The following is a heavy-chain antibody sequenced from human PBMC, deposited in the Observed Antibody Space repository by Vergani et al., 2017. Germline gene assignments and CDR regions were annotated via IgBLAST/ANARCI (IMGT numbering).Heavy chain of an antibody. Sequence: EVQLLESGGGLVQPGGSLRLSCAASGFTFSVYAMSWVRQTPGKGLDWVSTISDGDDNTYYADSVKGRFTVSRDYSKTTLFLQMNSLRAEDTAVYYCARVSGYSYYYYGLDVWGQGTTVTVSS. CDR2: ISDGDDNT. J-gene: IGHJ6*02. D-gene: IGHD5-12*01. CDR1: GFTFSVYA. CDR3: ARVSGYSYYYYGLDV. V-gene: IGHV3-23*01.